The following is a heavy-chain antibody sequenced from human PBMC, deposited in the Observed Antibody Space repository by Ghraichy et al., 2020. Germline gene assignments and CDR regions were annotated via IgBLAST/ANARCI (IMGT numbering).Heavy chain of an antibody. V-gene: IGHV3-7*03. D-gene: IGHD5-12*01. CDR1: GFTLSSYW. CDR3: AREWMI. CDR2: IKEDGTEK. J-gene: IGHJ3*02. Sequence: LSLTCAASGFTLSSYWMHWVRQAPGKGLEWVANIKEDGTEKFYVDFVKGRFTISRDNAKNSLYLQMNSLRAEDTAVYYCAREWMIWGQGTMVTVSS.